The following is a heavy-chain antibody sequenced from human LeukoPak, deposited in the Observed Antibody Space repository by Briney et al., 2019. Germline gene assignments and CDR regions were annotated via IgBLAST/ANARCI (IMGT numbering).Heavy chain of an antibody. CDR1: GFTFTSFW. D-gene: IGHD3-16*02. J-gene: IGHJ4*02. V-gene: IGHV3-74*01. CDR2: INNDGSGT. Sequence: GGSLRLSCAASGFTFTSFWMHWVRQAPGQGLVWVSRINNDGSGTSYADSVKGRFTISRDNAKSTLLLQMNSLRAEDTAVYYCARGNSFSYPDWGQGTLVTVSS. CDR3: ARGNSFSYPD.